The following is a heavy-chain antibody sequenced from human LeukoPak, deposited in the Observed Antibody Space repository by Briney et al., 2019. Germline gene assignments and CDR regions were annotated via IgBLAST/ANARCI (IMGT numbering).Heavy chain of an antibody. Sequence: GGSLRLSCAASGFTVSSNYMSWVRQAPGRGLEWVSVIYSGGSTYYADSVKGRFTISRDNSKNTLYLQMNSLRAEDTAVYYCARDQGGSYYDYWGQGTQGTVSS. CDR2: IYSGGST. CDR3: ARDQGGSYYDY. J-gene: IGHJ4*02. D-gene: IGHD1-26*01. V-gene: IGHV3-53*01. CDR1: GFTVSSNY.